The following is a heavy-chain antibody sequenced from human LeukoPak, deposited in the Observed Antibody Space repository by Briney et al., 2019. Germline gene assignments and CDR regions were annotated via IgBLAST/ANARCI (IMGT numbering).Heavy chain of an antibody. CDR1: GFTFSSYW. V-gene: IGHV3-7*01. CDR2: IKQDGSEK. D-gene: IGHD4-23*01. J-gene: IGHJ4*02. Sequence: PGGSLRLSRAASGFTFSSYWMTWVRQAPGKGLEWVANIKQDGSEKYYVDSVKGRFTISRDNAKNSLYLQMNSLRAEDTAVYYCAAHVGNAGDFGYWGQGTLVAVSS. CDR3: AAHVGNAGDFGY.